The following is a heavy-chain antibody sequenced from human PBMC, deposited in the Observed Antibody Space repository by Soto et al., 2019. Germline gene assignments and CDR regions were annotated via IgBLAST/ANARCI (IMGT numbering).Heavy chain of an antibody. D-gene: IGHD2-8*01. J-gene: IGHJ4*02. V-gene: IGHV1-46*01. CDR1: GYTYTSYY. CDR3: ARPPYPGCINAVCYPLDY. CDR2: INPSGGST. Sequence: QVQLVQSGAEVKKPGASVKISCKASGYTYTSYYMHWVRQAPGQVLEWIGIINPSGGSTNYAQKLQVRVAMTRDTSTSTVYMELNSLRSEDTAVYYCARPPYPGCINAVCYPLDYWGQGTLVTVSS.